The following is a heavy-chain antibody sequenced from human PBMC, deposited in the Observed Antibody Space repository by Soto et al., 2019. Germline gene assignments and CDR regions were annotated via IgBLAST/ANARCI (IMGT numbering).Heavy chain of an antibody. J-gene: IGHJ4*02. CDR1: GGSISSYY. Sequence: ETLSLTCTVSGGSISSYYWSWIRQPPGKGLEWIGYIYYSGSTNYKSSLKSRVTISVDTSKNQFSLKLTSVTAADTAVYYCARDKITGLFDYCGQGTLVTVSS. D-gene: IGHD2-8*02. CDR3: ARDKITGLFDY. V-gene: IGHV4-59*01. CDR2: IYYSGST.